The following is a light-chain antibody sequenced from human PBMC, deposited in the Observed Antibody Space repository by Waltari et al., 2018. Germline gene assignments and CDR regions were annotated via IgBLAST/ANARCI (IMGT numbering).Light chain of an antibody. V-gene: IGKV1D-12*01. J-gene: IGKJ4*01. CDR2: ASP. Sequence: DIQMTQSPSSVSSFVGDTVTITCRARQRITPWLAWYQQKPGRAPKLLIYASPSLQSGVPSRFSGSRSGADFTLTISSLQPEDFATYYCQQADSLPLTFGGGTKVEIK. CDR3: QQADSLPLT. CDR1: QRITPW.